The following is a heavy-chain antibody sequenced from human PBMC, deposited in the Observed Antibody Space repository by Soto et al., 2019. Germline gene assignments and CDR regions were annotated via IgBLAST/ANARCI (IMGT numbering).Heavy chain of an antibody. V-gene: IGHV3-9*01. J-gene: IGHJ4*02. Sequence: EVQLVESGGGLVQPGRSLRLSCAASGFTFDDYAIHWVRQAPGKGLEWVSGISWNSGSIGYADSVKGRFTISRDNAKNSLYLQMNSLRAEDTALYYCAKDSYGDYGFRFDYWGQGTLVTVSS. CDR3: AKDSYGDYGFRFDY. D-gene: IGHD4-17*01. CDR1: GFTFDDYA. CDR2: ISWNSGSI.